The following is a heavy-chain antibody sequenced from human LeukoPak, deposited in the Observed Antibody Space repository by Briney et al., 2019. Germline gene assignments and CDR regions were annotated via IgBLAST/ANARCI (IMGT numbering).Heavy chain of an antibody. V-gene: IGHV3-30-3*01. CDR3: ARDRPPRGGYSSPYYFFYMDV. CDR2: ISYDGNND. CDR1: GFTFSSYA. J-gene: IGHJ6*03. D-gene: IGHD5-24*01. Sequence: GGSLRLSCAASGFTFSSYAMNWVRQAPGKGLEWLALISYDGNNDYYADSVKGRFIISRDNAKSTLYLQMNSLRVEDTAVYYCARDRPPRGGYSSPYYFFYMDVWGKGTTVAVSS.